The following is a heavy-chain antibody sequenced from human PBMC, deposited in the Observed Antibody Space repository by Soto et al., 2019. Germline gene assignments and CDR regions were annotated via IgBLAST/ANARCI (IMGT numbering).Heavy chain of an antibody. Sequence: GGSLRLSCAASGFTFSSYSMNWVRQAPGKGLEWVSSISSSSSYIYYADSVKGRFTTSRDNAKNSLYLQMNSLRAEDTAVYYCARIGSKYYYYGMDVWGQGTTVTVSS. J-gene: IGHJ6*02. CDR2: ISSSSSYI. CDR3: ARIGSKYYYYGMDV. CDR1: GFTFSSYS. V-gene: IGHV3-21*01.